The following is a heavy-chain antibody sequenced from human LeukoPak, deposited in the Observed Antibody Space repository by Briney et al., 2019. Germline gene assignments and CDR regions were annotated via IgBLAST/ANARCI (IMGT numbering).Heavy chain of an antibody. Sequence: KLQGRVTMTADTSTSTAYMELRSLRSDDTAVYYCARDSPLGPAGTFHFDYWGQGTLVTVSS. CDR3: ARDSPLGPAGTFHFDY. J-gene: IGHJ4*02. V-gene: IGHV1-18*01. D-gene: IGHD6-19*01.